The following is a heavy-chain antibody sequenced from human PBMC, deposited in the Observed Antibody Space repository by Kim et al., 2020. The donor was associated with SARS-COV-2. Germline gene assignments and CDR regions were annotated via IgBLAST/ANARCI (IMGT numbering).Heavy chain of an antibody. CDR2: IDPSDSYT. CDR3: ARHDYDFWSGDPQSNWFDP. Sequence: GESLKISCKGSGYSFTSYWISWVRQMPGKGLEWMGRIDPSDSYTNYSPSFQGHVTISADKSISTAYLQWSSLKASDTAMYYCARHDYDFWSGDPQSNWFDPWGQGTLVTVSS. V-gene: IGHV5-10-1*01. CDR1: GYSFTSYW. D-gene: IGHD3-3*01. J-gene: IGHJ5*02.